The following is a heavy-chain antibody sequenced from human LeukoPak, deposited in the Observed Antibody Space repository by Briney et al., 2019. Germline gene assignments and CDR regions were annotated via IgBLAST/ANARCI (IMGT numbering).Heavy chain of an antibody. J-gene: IGHJ4*02. Sequence: GGSLRLSCAASGFTFSSYAMSWVRQAPGKGLEWVSAISGSGGSTYYADSVKGRFTISRDNSKNTRYLQMNSLRAEDTAVYYCAKDEFRTLYSSGWYAGWGQGTLVTVSS. D-gene: IGHD6-19*01. V-gene: IGHV3-23*01. CDR3: AKDEFRTLYSSGWYAG. CDR1: GFTFSSYA. CDR2: ISGSGGST.